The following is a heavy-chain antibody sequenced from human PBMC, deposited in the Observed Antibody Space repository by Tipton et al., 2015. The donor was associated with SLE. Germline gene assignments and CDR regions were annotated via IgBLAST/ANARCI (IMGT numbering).Heavy chain of an antibody. CDR2: IFGTGTRT. CDR1: GFTFSNYA. J-gene: IGHJ4*02. D-gene: IGHD2/OR15-2a*01. V-gene: IGHV3-23*01. CDR3: AKEVAVSSTTYFDY. Sequence: SLRLSCAASGFTFSNYAMSWVRQAPGKGLEWVSSIFGTGTRTYYAESVRGRFTISRDNSNNTVHLQMNSLRADDTAVYYCAKEVAVSSTTYFDYWGQGTLVTVSS.